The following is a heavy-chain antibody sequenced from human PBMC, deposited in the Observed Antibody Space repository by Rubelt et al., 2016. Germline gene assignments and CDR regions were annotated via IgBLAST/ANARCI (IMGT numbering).Heavy chain of an antibody. D-gene: IGHD6-6*01. CDR2: I. J-gene: IGHJ4*02. Sequence: IYYADSVKGRFTISRDNAKNSLYLQMNSLRAEDTALYYCARDSPYSSSSDAPDYWGQGTLVTVSS. CDR3: ARDSPYSSSSDAPDY. V-gene: IGHV3-11*01.